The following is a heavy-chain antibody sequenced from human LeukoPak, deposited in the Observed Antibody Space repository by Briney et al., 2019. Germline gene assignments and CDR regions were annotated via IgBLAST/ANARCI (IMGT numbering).Heavy chain of an antibody. V-gene: IGHV3-23*01. CDR2: ISGSGRTT. CDR3: AREPKNCGVDYHVLLDN. CDR1: GFTVSSNY. D-gene: IGHD2-21*02. Sequence: GGSLRLSCAASGFTVSSNYMSWVRQAPGKGLEWVSVISGSGRTTYYADSVKGRFTISRDNSRNTLDLQMNSLRAEDTALYYCAREPKNCGVDYHVLLDNWGQGTLVTVSS. J-gene: IGHJ4*02.